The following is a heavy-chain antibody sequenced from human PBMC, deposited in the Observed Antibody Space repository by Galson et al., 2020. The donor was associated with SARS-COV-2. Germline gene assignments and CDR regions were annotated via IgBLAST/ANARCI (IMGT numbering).Heavy chain of an antibody. V-gene: IGHV3-30-3*02. CDR1: GFTFSSYA. J-gene: IGHJ3*02. Sequence: TGGSLRLSCAASGFTFSSYAMHWVRQAPGKGLEWVAVISYDGSNKYYADSVKGRFTISRDNSENTLYLQMNSLRAEDTAVYYCAKSRGGNYLDAFDIWGQGTMVTVSS. D-gene: IGHD1-7*01. CDR2: ISYDGSNK. CDR3: AKSRGGNYLDAFDI.